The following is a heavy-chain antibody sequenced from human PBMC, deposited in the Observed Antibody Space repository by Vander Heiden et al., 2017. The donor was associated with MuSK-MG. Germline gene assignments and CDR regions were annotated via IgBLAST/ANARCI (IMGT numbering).Heavy chain of an antibody. V-gene: IGHV3-23*01. CDR3: AKDEGNRMATIQLDY. D-gene: IGHD5-12*01. J-gene: IGHJ4*02. CDR2: ISGSGGRT. Sequence: EVQLLESGGGLVQPGGSLRLSCAASGFTFSSYAMSWVRQAPGKGLEWVSAISGSGGRTYYADSVKGRFTISRDNSKNTLYLQMNSLRAEDTAVYYCAKDEGNRMATIQLDYWGQGTLVTVSS. CDR1: GFTFSSYA.